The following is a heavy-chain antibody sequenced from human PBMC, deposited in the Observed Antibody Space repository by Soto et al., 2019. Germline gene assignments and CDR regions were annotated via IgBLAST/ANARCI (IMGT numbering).Heavy chain of an antibody. V-gene: IGHV4-34*01. CDR1: GGSFSGYY. Sequence: SETMSLTCSVYGGSFSGYYWSWIRQPPGKGLEWIGEINHSGSTNYNPSLKSRVTISVDTSKNQFSLKLSSVTAADTAVDYWASGGERYVGNGRDVWGQGTTVT. CDR3: ASGGERYVGNGRDV. D-gene: IGHD1-26*01. J-gene: IGHJ6*02. CDR2: INHSGST.